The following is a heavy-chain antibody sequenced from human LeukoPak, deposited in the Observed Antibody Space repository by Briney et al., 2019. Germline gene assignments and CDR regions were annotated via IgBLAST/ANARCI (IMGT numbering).Heavy chain of an antibody. V-gene: IGHV3-64*01. CDR2: ISTNGGGT. CDR3: ARYCNGVTCYSGYDY. J-gene: IGHJ4*02. CDR1: GFTFSSYA. D-gene: IGHD2-15*01. Sequence: RPGGSLRLSCAASGFTFSSYAMHWVRQTPGKGLEYVSAISTNGGGTYYANSVKGRFTISRDNSKNTLYLQMGSLRAEDMAVYFCARYCNGVTCYSGYDYWGQGTLVTASS.